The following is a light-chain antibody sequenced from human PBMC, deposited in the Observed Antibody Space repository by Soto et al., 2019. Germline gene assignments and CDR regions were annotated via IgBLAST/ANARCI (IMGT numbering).Light chain of an antibody. Sequence: DVVMTQSPLSLPVTLGQPASISCRSSQSLVHSDGNTFLNWFQQRPGQSPRRIIYKVPNRDSGVPDRCIGSGSCTDFTLKISRVEADDVGVYYCVQGTHWSPDTCGRGTNVVIK. J-gene: IGKJ2*01. V-gene: IGKV2-30*02. CDR1: QSLVHSDGNTF. CDR3: VQGTHWSPDT. CDR2: KVP.